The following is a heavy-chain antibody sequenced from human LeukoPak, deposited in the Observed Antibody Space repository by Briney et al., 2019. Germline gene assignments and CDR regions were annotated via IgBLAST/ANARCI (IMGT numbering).Heavy chain of an antibody. CDR3: ARDVMQDY. V-gene: IGHV4-30-2*03. CDR1: GGSISSGGYS. J-gene: IGHJ4*02. D-gene: IGHD3-16*01. Sequence: SQTLSLTCAVSGGSISSGGYSWSWIRQPPGKGLEWIGSIYHSGSTYYNPSLKSRVTISVDTSKNQFSLKLSSVTAADTAVYYCARDVMQDYWGQGTLVTVSS. CDR2: IYHSGST.